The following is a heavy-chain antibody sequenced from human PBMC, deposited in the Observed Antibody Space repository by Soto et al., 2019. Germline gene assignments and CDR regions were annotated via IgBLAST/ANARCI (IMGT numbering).Heavy chain of an antibody. J-gene: IGHJ6*04. V-gene: IGHV3-33*01. CDR2: MWYDGSNK. CDR1: GVTFSSYG. CDR3: ATALGPAYYNGMHV. Sequence: LRLSCAASGVTFSSYGMHWGRHAPGKGLELVAVMWYDGSNKYYADSVKGRFTIPRDKSKNTLYLQMNSLRAEDTAVYSCATALGPAYYNGMHVWGKGPTVTVSS.